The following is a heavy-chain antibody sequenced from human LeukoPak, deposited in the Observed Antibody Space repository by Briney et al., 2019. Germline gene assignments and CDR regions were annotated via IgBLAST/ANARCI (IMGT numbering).Heavy chain of an antibody. CDR2: ISAYNGNT. CDR1: GYTFTSYG. CDR3: AGVVVPAATNWFDP. Sequence: GASVKVSCKASGYTFTSYGISWVRQAPGQGLEWMGWISAYNGNTNYAQKLQGRVTMTTDTSTSTAYMELRSLRSDDTAVYYCAGVVVPAATNWFDPWGQGTLVTVSS. V-gene: IGHV1-18*01. D-gene: IGHD2-2*01. J-gene: IGHJ5*02.